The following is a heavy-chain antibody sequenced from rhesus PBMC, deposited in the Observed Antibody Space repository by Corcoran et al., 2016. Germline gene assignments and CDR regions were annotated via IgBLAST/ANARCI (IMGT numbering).Heavy chain of an antibody. CDR2: LTYSGST. Sequence: QVQLQESGPGLVKPSETLSLTCAVSGGSLSSGYYYWSWNRQPTGQVQGWFGYLTYSGSTSYNPSLKSRVTISRDTSKNQFSLKLSSVTAADTAVYYCAREYSSSENSLDVWGRGVLVTVSS. CDR1: GGSLSSGYYY. D-gene: IGHD6-43*01. CDR3: AREYSSSENSLDV. J-gene: IGHJ5-2*02. V-gene: IGHV4-122*02.